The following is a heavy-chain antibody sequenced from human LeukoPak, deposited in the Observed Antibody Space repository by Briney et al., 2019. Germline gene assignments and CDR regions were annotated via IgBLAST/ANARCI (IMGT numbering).Heavy chain of an antibody. D-gene: IGHD6-19*01. V-gene: IGHV3-64*01. CDR1: GFTFSIYA. CDR2: ISYNGSQT. Sequence: GGSLRLSCAAAGFTFSIYAMHWVRQGPGKGLEHVSGISYNGSQTYYGNSVKYRFTISRDNDKNTVYLQMASLRVDDMAVYYCVRDRGGSGWYYFDYWGQGILVTVSS. CDR3: VRDRGGSGWYYFDY. J-gene: IGHJ4*02.